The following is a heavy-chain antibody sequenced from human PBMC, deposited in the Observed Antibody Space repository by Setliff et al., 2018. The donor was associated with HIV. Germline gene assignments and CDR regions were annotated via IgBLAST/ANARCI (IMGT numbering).Heavy chain of an antibody. CDR1: GYTFTNYD. V-gene: IGHV1-8*01. CDR3: ARGLRYDTNDDYHDGYLNY. D-gene: IGHD3-22*01. J-gene: IGHJ4*02. Sequence: ASVKVSCKASGYTFTNYDINWVRQAPGQGLEWMGWMNPNNLNTGYAQKFQGRFTMTRNTSISTAYMELRSLRSADTAVYYCARGLRYDTNDDYHDGYLNYWGQGTLVTVSS. CDR2: MNPNNLNT.